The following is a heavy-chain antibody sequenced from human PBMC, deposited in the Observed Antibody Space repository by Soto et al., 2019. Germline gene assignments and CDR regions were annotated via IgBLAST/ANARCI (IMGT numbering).Heavy chain of an antibody. CDR2: IYYSGST. V-gene: IGHV4-31*03. J-gene: IGHJ4*02. D-gene: IGHD3-10*01. Sequence: QVQLQESGPGLVKPSQTLSLTCTVSGGSISSGGYYWSWIRQHPGKGLEWIGYIYYSGSTYYNPSLKSRVTRSGDTSKNQGSLKLSSVTAADTAVYYCARGVTMVRGVIHTPYFDYWGQGTLVTVSS. CDR1: GGSISSGGYY. CDR3: ARGVTMVRGVIHTPYFDY.